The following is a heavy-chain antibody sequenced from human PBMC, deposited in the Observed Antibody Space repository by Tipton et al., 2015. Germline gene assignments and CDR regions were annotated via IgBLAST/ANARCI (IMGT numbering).Heavy chain of an antibody. CDR2: SKNKANSYIT. J-gene: IGHJ6*02. D-gene: IGHD3-10*01. CDR3: ARRRFASGMDV. Sequence: SLRLSCAASGFTFSDHFMDWVRQAPGKGLEWVGRSKNKANSYITEYAASVKGRFTISRDDSKNSLYLEMNSLNIEDTAMYYCARRRFASGMDVWGQGTTVTVS. V-gene: IGHV3-72*01. CDR1: GFTFSDHF.